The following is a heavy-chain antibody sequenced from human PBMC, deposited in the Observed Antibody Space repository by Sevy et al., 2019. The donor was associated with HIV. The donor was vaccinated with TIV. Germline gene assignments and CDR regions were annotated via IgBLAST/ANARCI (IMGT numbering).Heavy chain of an antibody. J-gene: IGHJ4*02. CDR1: GFTFSDHY. Sequence: GGSLRLSCAASGFTFSDHYMEWVRQAPGKGLEWVGRIRNKADSYTTEYAASVKGRFTISRDDSKNSLYLLMNSLKTEDTAVYYCPTHAGIAAAGRVFDYWGQGTLVTVSS. D-gene: IGHD6-13*01. CDR3: PTHAGIAAAGRVFDY. CDR2: IRNKADSYTT. V-gene: IGHV3-72*01.